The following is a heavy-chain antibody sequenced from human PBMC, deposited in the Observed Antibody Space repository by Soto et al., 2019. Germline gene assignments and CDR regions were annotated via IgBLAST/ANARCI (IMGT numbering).Heavy chain of an antibody. V-gene: IGHV3-21*01. J-gene: IGHJ5*02. CDR2: ISPSTSYT. Sequence: VAEAPGRGLEWVSSISPSTSYTYYADSVKGRFTTSRDNAKNSVYLQMNSLRAEDTAVYYCAFALITPEGCLDPWGQGTLVSVAS. D-gene: IGHD3-10*01. CDR3: AFALITPEGCLDP.